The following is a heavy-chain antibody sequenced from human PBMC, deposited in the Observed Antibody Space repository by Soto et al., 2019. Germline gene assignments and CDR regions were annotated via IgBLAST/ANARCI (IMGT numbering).Heavy chain of an antibody. D-gene: IGHD4-17*01. Sequence: EVQLVESGGGLVQPGGPLRLSCAASGFTFSSYWMSWVRQAPGKGLEWVANIKQDGSEKYYVDSVKGRFTISRDTAKNSLYLQMNSLRAEDTAVYYCARDRGNDYGDYRMSCAFAIWGQGTMVTVSS. CDR3: ARDRGNDYGDYRMSCAFAI. CDR1: GFTFSSYW. J-gene: IGHJ3*02. V-gene: IGHV3-7*01. CDR2: IKQDGSEK.